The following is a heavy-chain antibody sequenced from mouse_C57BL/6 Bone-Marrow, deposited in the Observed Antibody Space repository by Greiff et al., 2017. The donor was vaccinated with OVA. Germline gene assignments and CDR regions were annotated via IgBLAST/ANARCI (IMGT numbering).Heavy chain of an antibody. J-gene: IGHJ3*01. CDR3: ARPIVVITSFGY. V-gene: IGHV5-12*01. D-gene: IGHD1-1*01. CDR2: ISNGGGST. Sequence: EVKLMESGGGLVQPGGSLKLSCAASGFTFSDYYMYWVRQTPEKRLEWVAYISNGGGSTYYPDTVKGRFTISRDNAKNTLYLQMSRLKSEDTAMYYCARPIVVITSFGYWGQGTLVTVSA. CDR1: GFTFSDYY.